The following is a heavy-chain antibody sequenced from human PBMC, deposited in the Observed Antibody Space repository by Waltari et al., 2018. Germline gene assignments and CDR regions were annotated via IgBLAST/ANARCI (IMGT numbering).Heavy chain of an antibody. CDR1: GGSFSGYY. V-gene: IGHV4-34*01. Sequence: QVQLQQWGAGLLKPSETLSLTCAVYGGSFSGYYWSWIRQPPGKGLEWIGEINHSGSTNYKPSLKSRVTVSVDTSKNQFSLKLSSVTAADTAVYYCARGAGYSSGWIDYWGQGTLVTVSS. CDR3: ARGAGYSSGWIDY. D-gene: IGHD6-19*01. J-gene: IGHJ4*02. CDR2: INHSGST.